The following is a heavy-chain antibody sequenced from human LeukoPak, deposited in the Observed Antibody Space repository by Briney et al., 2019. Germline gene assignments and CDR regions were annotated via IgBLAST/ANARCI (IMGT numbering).Heavy chain of an antibody. J-gene: IGHJ4*02. Sequence: GGSLRLSCTASGFTFSSYAMSWVRQAPGKGLEWVSAISGSGGSTYYADSAKGRFTISRDNSKNTLYLQMNSLRAEDTALYYCAKARYSYGIDYWGQGTLVTVSS. CDR3: AKARYSYGIDY. CDR2: ISGSGGST. CDR1: GFTFSSYA. D-gene: IGHD5-18*01. V-gene: IGHV3-23*01.